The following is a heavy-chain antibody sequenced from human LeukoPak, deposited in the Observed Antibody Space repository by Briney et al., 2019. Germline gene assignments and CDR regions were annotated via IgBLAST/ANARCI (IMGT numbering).Heavy chain of an antibody. J-gene: IGHJ4*02. CDR1: RFTFTSYW. D-gene: IGHD3-10*01. CDR3: AKKLFTGMGYYFDS. V-gene: IGHV3-7*03. Sequence: GGSLRLSCAASRFTFTSYWMSWVRQAPGKGLEWVANIKQDGSEKYYVDSVKGRFTISRDNAKNSLYLQMNSLRAEDTALYYCAKKLFTGMGYYFDSWGQGTLVTVSS. CDR2: IKQDGSEK.